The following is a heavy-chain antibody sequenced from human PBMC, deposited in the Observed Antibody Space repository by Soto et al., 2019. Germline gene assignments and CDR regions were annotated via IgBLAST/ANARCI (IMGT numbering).Heavy chain of an antibody. CDR3: ARHWYYYGMDV. V-gene: IGHV4-39*01. CDR2: IYYSGST. J-gene: IGHJ6*02. Sequence: PSETLSLTCTVSGRTFNINADFWYLAWIRQPPGKGLEWIGSIYYSGSTYYNPSLKSRVTISVDTSKNQFSLKLSSVTAADTAAYYCARHWYYYGMDVWGQGTTVTVSS. CDR1: GRTFNINADF.